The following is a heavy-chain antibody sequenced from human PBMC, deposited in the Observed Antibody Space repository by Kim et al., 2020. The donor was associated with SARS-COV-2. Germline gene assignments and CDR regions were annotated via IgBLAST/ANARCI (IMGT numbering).Heavy chain of an antibody. Sequence: ASVKVSCEASGYSFSSYSLTWVRQAPGQGLEWMGWISTDTGNTKYAQKFKGRITMTTDTSTNTAYLDLGSLRSDDTAVYYCTRGRISTAEDYFDIWGQGTLVTVSS. CDR3: TRGRISTAEDYFDI. J-gene: IGHJ4*02. V-gene: IGHV1-18*01. CDR2: ISTDTGNT. D-gene: IGHD3-3*02. CDR1: GYSFSSYS.